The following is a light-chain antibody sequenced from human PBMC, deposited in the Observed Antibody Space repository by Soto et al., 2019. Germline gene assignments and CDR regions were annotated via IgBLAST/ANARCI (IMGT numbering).Light chain of an antibody. V-gene: IGLV2-14*01. CDR1: SSDVGANIF. J-gene: IGLJ1*01. CDR2: AVS. Sequence: QSALTQPASVSGSPGQSITISCTGTSSDVGANIFVSWHQQHPGKAPKLMIYAVSSRPSGVSYRFSGSNSGNTASLTISGLQAEDEADYYCSSYTINNSYVFGTGTKLTVL. CDR3: SSYTINNSYV.